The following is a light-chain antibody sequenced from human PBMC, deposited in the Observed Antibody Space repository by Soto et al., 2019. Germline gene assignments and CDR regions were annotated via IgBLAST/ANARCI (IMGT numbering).Light chain of an antibody. J-gene: IGKJ2*01. CDR2: ATS. Sequence: EIVMTQSPATLSVSPGERATLTCRASQSVRSNVAWYQQRPGQAPRLVIYATSMRATGVPARFSGSGSGTQFTLTISSLQSEDFAVYFCQQYNTWPLYTFGQGTKLDIK. V-gene: IGKV3-15*01. CDR1: QSVRSN. CDR3: QQYNTWPLYT.